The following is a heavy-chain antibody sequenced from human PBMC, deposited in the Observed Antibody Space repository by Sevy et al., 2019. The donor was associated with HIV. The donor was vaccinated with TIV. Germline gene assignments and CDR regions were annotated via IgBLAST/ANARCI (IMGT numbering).Heavy chain of an antibody. CDR2: IIPIFGTA. V-gene: IGHV1-69*13. CDR1: GGTFSSYA. CDR3: ARKRGGYYYDSSGYYSY. J-gene: IGHJ4*02. D-gene: IGHD3-22*01. Sequence: ASVKVSCKASGGTFSSYAISWVRQAPGQGLEWMGGIIPIFGTANYAQMFQGRVTITADESTSTAYMELSSLRSEDTAVYYCARKRGGYYYDSSGYYSYWGQGTLVTVSS.